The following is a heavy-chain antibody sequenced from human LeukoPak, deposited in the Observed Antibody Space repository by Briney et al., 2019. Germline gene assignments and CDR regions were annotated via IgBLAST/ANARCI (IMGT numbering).Heavy chain of an antibody. Sequence: SETLSLTCAVYGGSFSGYYWSWIRQPPGKGLEWIGEINHSGSTNYNPSLKSRVTMSVDTSKNQFSLKLSSVTAADTAVYYCARSYGSGSYPWFDPWGQGTLVTVSS. V-gene: IGHV4-34*01. CDR1: GGSFSGYY. CDR3: ARSYGSGSYPWFDP. CDR2: INHSGST. J-gene: IGHJ5*02. D-gene: IGHD3-10*01.